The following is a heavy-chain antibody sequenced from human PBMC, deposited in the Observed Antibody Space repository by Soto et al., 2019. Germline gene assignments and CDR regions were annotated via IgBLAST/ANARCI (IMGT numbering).Heavy chain of an antibody. Sequence: GGSLRLSCAASGFTFSSYAMSWVRQAPGKGLEWVSAISGSGGSTYYADSVKGRFTISRDNSKNTLYLQMNSLRAEDTAVYYCAKELSYDSSGYLGFDYWGQGTLVTVSS. J-gene: IGHJ4*02. D-gene: IGHD3-22*01. V-gene: IGHV3-23*01. CDR1: GFTFSSYA. CDR2: ISGSGGST. CDR3: AKELSYDSSGYLGFDY.